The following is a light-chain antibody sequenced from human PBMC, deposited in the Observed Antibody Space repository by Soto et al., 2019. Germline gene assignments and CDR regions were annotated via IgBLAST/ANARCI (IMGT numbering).Light chain of an antibody. CDR3: QQYGSSSQT. J-gene: IGKJ1*01. Sequence: EIVLTQSPGTLSLSPGERATLSCRASQSVRNNYLAWYQQKPGQAPRLLIYDASTRATGIPDRFGGSGSGTDFSLTISRLEPEDFAVYYCQQYGSSSQTFGQGTEVDMK. V-gene: IGKV3-20*01. CDR1: QSVRNNY. CDR2: DAS.